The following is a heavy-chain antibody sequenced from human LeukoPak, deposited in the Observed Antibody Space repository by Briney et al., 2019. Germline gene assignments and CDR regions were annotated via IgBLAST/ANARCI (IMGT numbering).Heavy chain of an antibody. D-gene: IGHD1-20*01. Sequence: GASVKVSCKASGYTFTSYAMHWVRQAPGQGLEWMGRINPNSGGTNYAQKFQGRVTMTRDTSISTAYMELSRLRSDDTAVYYCARSLRLTGSLGSDWGQGTLVTVSS. CDR3: ARSLRLTGSLGSD. V-gene: IGHV1-2*06. CDR2: INPNSGGT. CDR1: GYTFTSYA. J-gene: IGHJ4*02.